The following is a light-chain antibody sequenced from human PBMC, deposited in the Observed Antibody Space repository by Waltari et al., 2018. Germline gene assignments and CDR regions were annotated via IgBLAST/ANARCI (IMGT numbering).Light chain of an antibody. CDR3: QQFNDWPRT. CDR1: QSISRN. J-gene: IGKJ1*01. Sequence: EVVMPQSPATLSVSPGESATLSCWASQSISRNVVWYQQRPGRAPRPLIYAASTRASDTPARFSGSGSGTDFSLTITGLQSEDSAVYYCQQFNDWPRTFGRGTRVEI. V-gene: IGKV3-15*01. CDR2: AAS.